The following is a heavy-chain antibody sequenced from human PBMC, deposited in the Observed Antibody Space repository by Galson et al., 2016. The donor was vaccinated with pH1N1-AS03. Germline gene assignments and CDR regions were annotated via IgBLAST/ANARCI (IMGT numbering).Heavy chain of an antibody. D-gene: IGHD2-15*01. CDR2: IFYIGDT. V-gene: IGHV4-59*08. J-gene: IGHJ6*02. CDR1: GGSVNGYY. Sequence: SATLSLTCTVSGGSVNGYYWTWIRQPPGKGLEWIGQIFYIGDTLYTPSLRGRVTMSVDTSKNQLSLRLSSVTAADTAVYYCGRHPRSSYSMDGWGQGTTVTVSS. CDR3: GRHPRSSYSMDG.